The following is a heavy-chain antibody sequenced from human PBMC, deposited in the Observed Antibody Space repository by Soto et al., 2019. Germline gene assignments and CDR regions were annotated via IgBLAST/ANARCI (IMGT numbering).Heavy chain of an antibody. V-gene: IGHV1-69*13. CDR3: ARTTYSGYDPDYYYYYGMDV. J-gene: IGHJ6*02. CDR2: IIPIFGTA. Sequence: SVKVSCKASGYTFTSYDVNWVRQATGQGLEWMGGIIPIFGTANYAQKFQGRVTITADESTSTAYMELSSLRSEDTAVYYCARTTYSGYDPDYYYYYGMDVWGQGTTVTVSS. D-gene: IGHD5-12*01. CDR1: GYTFTSYD.